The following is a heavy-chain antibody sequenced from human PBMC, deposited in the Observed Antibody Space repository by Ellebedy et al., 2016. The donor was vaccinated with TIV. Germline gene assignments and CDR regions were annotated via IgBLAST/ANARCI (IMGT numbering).Heavy chain of an antibody. CDR1: GLIFSTYW. CDR2: IKEDGSEK. V-gene: IGHV3-7*03. CDR3: ARVPLDGAVAGTVEVAFDY. Sequence: GESLKISCAASGLIFSTYWMAWVRQAPGKGLEWVANIKEDGSEKYYVDSVKGRFTISSDNAKNSLYLQMNTLRAEDTAVYYCARVPLDGAVAGTVEVAFDYWGQGTLVTVSS. J-gene: IGHJ4*02. D-gene: IGHD6-19*01.